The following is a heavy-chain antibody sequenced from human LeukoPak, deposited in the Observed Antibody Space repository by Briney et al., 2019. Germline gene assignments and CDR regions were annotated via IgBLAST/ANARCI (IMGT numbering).Heavy chain of an antibody. CDR1: GGTSSSYA. CDR2: IIPIFGTA. Sequence: GASVKVSCKASGGTSSSYAISWVRQAPGQGLEWMGGIIPIFGTANYAQKFQGRVTITADESTSTAYMELSSLRSEDTAVYYCARGGSGSSSLSYPGTLYYWGQGTLVTVSS. V-gene: IGHV1-69*13. CDR3: ARGGSGSSSLSYPGTLYY. D-gene: IGHD3-10*01. J-gene: IGHJ4*02.